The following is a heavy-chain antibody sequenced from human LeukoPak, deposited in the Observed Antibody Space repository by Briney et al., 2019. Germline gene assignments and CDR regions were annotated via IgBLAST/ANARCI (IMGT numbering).Heavy chain of an antibody. Sequence: RSGGSLRLSCAASRLTFSSYSMNWVRQAPGKGLEWISYISSGSSTIYYADSVKGRFTISRDNAKNSLYLHLSSLRAEDTAVYYCARSGSSYDGRQSWFDYWGQGTLVTVSS. J-gene: IGHJ4*02. CDR1: RLTFSSYS. V-gene: IGHV3-48*01. CDR2: ISSGSSTI. D-gene: IGHD3-22*01. CDR3: ARSGSSYDGRQSWFDY.